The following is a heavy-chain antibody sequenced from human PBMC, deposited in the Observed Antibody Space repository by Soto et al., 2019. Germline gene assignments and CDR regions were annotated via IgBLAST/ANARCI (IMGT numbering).Heavy chain of an antibody. V-gene: IGHV3-23*01. CDR1: GFIFSSYA. Sequence: GGSLRLSCAASGFIFSSYAMSWVRQAPGKGLEWVSAISGSGGSTYYADSVKGRFTISRDNSKNTLYLQMNSLRAEDTAVYYCAKAPFLSYDILTGYYCGGMDVWGQGTTVTVSS. D-gene: IGHD3-9*01. CDR2: ISGSGGST. CDR3: AKAPFLSYDILTGYYCGGMDV. J-gene: IGHJ6*02.